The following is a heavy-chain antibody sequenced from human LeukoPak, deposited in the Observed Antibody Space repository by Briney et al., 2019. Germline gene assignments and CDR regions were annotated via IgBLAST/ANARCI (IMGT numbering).Heavy chain of an antibody. CDR3: ARGGEPEPLNYYYHMDV. Sequence: SETLSLTCAVYGGSFSGYYWSWIRQPPGKGLEWIGEINHSGSTNYNPSLKSRVTISVDTSKNQFSLKLSSVTAADTAVYYCARGGEPEPLNYYYHMDVWGKGTTVTVSS. CDR1: GGSFSGYY. J-gene: IGHJ6*03. D-gene: IGHD1-14*01. V-gene: IGHV4-34*01. CDR2: INHSGST.